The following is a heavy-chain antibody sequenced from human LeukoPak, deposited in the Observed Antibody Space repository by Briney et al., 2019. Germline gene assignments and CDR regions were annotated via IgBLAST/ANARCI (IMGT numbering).Heavy chain of an antibody. CDR1: GYTFTSYD. D-gene: IGHD6-19*01. Sequence: GASVKVSCKASGYTFTSYDINWVRQATGQGLEWMGWMNPNSGNTGYAQKFQGRVTMTRNTSISTAYMELSSLRSEDTAVYYCATTAGIAVAGTLGDYWGQGTLVTVSS. CDR2: MNPNSGNT. J-gene: IGHJ4*02. V-gene: IGHV1-8*01. CDR3: ATTAGIAVAGTLGDY.